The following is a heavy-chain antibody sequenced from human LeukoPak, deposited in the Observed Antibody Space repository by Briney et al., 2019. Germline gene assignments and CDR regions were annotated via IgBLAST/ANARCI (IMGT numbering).Heavy chain of an antibody. CDR1: GFSFSSYW. CDR3: ARDQGWLQFDN. CDR2: IKGDGSEK. J-gene: IGHJ4*02. Sequence: PGGSLRLSCAASGFSFSSYWMSWVRQAPGKGLEWVANIKGDGSEKYYVDSLKGRFTISRDNAKSSLSLQLNSLRAEDAAVYYCARDQGWLQFDNWGQGTLVTVSS. V-gene: IGHV3-7*05. D-gene: IGHD5-12*01.